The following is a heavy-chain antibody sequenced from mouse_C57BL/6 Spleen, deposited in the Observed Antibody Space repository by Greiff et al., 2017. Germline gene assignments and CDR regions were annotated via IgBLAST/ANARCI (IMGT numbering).Heavy chain of an antibody. Sequence: VQLKESGPGMVKPSQSLSLTCTVTGYSITSGYDWHWIRHFPGNKLEWMGYISYSGSTNYNPSLKSRISITHDTSKNHFFLKLNSVTTEDTATYYCAREGGYDYDGGNWFAYWGQGTLVTVSA. CDR2: ISYSGST. D-gene: IGHD2-4*01. CDR1: GYSITSGYD. J-gene: IGHJ3*01. CDR3: AREGGYDYDGGNWFAY. V-gene: IGHV3-1*01.